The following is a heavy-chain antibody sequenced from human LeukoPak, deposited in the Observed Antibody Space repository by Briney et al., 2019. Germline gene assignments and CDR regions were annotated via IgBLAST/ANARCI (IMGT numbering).Heavy chain of an antibody. D-gene: IGHD2-15*01. Sequence: GGSLRLSCAASGFTFNSYGMHWVRQAPGKGLEWVASIKPDGSDSHHVDSVMGRFTISRDNAKNSLSLQMNSLRVEDTAVYYCAREVDRSFGYWGQGNLVTVSS. V-gene: IGHV3-7*01. CDR2: IKPDGSDS. CDR1: GFTFNSYG. CDR3: AREVDRSFGY. J-gene: IGHJ4*02.